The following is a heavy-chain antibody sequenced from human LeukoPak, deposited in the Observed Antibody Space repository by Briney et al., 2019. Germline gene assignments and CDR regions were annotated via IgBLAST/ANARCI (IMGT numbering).Heavy chain of an antibody. J-gene: IGHJ4*02. V-gene: IGHV4-30-4*08. Sequence: PSQTLSLTCTVSGGSISSGDYSWSGTPQPPGKGLEWIGYFYYSGSTYYNPSLKSRVTISVDTSKNQFSLKLSSVTAADTAVYYCARGTSIPAALLTFDYWGQGTLVTVSS. CDR2: FYYSGST. CDR1: GGSISSGDYS. D-gene: IGHD2-2*01. CDR3: ARGTSIPAALLTFDY.